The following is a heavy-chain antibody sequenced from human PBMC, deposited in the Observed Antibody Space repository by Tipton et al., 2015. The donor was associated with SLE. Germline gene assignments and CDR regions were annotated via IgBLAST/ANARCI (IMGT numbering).Heavy chain of an antibody. D-gene: IGHD6-25*01. V-gene: IGHV4-61*09. CDR3: ASEGAGGYNWFDP. CDR2: IYTGGST. CDR1: GGSIPRDNYS. J-gene: IGHJ5*02. Sequence: TLSLTCTVSGGSIPRDNYSCSWFRQPAGKGLEWIGHIYTGGSTNCNPSLKSRVTISLGTSKNQFSLKLSSVTAADTAVYYWASEGAGGYNWFDPWGQGTLVTVSS.